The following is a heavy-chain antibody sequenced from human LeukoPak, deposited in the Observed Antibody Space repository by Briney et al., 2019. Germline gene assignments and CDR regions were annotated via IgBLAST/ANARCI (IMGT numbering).Heavy chain of an antibody. CDR3: TRDTPFGGY. D-gene: IGHD3-16*01. Sequence: GGSLRLSCAGSGFIFNNYAMHWVRQPPGKGLEWVSGISWNSGSIDYADSVKGRFTISRDNAKNSLYLQMNSLRAEDTAVYYCTRDTPFGGYWGQGTLVTVSS. CDR1: GFIFNNYA. V-gene: IGHV3-9*01. J-gene: IGHJ4*02. CDR2: ISWNSGSI.